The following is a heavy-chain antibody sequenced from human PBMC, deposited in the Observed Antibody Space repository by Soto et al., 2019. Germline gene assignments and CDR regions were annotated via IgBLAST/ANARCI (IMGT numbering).Heavy chain of an antibody. J-gene: IGHJ3*02. CDR2: ISPAVSSI. CDR3: EKDWWGSVAVDI. D-gene: IGHD2-15*01. V-gene: IGHV3-48*01. Sequence: EGQLVEFGGGLVKPGGSLRLSCAASGFSFSISIYTWVLQAPGKGLAWLSYISPAVSSIYYSDSVKGRFTIFRDSARDSVHLKMISVRAEDPAVYGCEKDWWGSVAVDIWGQGTMVTVYS. CDR1: GFSFSISI.